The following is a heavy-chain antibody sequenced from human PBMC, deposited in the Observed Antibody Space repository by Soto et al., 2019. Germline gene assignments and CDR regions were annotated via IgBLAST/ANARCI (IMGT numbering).Heavy chain of an antibody. V-gene: IGHV1-18*04. CDR2: ISAYNGNT. CDR3: AREGATLGYSYFDY. Sequence: ASVKVSCKASGYTFTSYGISWVRQAPGQGLEWMGWISAYNGNTNYAQKLQGRVTMTTDTPTSTAYMELRSLRSDDTAVYYCAREGATLGYSYFDYWGQGTLVTVSS. J-gene: IGHJ4*02. CDR1: GYTFTSYG. D-gene: IGHD1-26*01.